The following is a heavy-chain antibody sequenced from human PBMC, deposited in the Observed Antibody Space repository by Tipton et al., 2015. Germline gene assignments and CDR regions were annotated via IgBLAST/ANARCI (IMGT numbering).Heavy chain of an antibody. CDR1: GFTFSSYG. V-gene: IGHV3-33*01. J-gene: IGHJ6*02. CDR2: IWYDGNNK. CDR3: ATQSMSYFFYGMDV. D-gene: IGHD2/OR15-2a*01. Sequence: SLRLSCAASGFTFSSYGMHWVRQAPGKGLEWVAVIWYDGNNKYYADSVKGRFTISRDNSKNTLDLQMNSLRAEDTAIYYCATQSMSYFFYGMDVWGQGTTVTVSS.